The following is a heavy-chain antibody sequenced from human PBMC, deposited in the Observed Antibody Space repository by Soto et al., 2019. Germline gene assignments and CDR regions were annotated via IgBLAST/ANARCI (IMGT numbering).Heavy chain of an antibody. CDR3: ARVLGNFFDP. V-gene: IGHV4-59*01. Sequence: SATLSLTYTVSGASISSSYGSWIRQPPGRGLEWIGKIYYTGTTNYNPSLKSRVTISVHTSKNQFSLKLTSVTAADTAVYYCARVLGNFFDPWGQGTLVTVSS. J-gene: IGHJ5*02. CDR1: GASISSSY. CDR2: IYYTGTT.